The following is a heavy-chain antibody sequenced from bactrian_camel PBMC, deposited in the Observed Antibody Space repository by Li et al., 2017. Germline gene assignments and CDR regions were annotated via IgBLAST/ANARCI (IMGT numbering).Heavy chain of an antibody. CDR2: VGSDGKI. CDR1: GNPLRRFC. V-gene: IGHV3S53*01. D-gene: IGHD3*01. Sequence: VQLVESGGGLVQPGGSLRLSCVASGNPLRRFCVAWFRQAPGNQREGVAGVGSDGKINYADSVKGRFTISKDNDKNTVYLQANTMKPDDTGMYYCAVGVALWNSKTCLRTQYDDWGQGTQVTVS. CDR3: AVGVALWNSKTCLRTQYDD. J-gene: IGHJ4*01.